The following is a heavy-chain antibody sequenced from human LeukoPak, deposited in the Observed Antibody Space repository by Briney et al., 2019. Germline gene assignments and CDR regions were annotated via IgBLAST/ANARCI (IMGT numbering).Heavy chain of an antibody. CDR2: IYYSGST. CDR1: GFTVSSNY. CDR3: ARDQGIAAAFNWFDP. V-gene: IGHV4-59*02. D-gene: IGHD6-13*01. J-gene: IGHJ5*02. Sequence: PGGSLRLSCAASGFTVSSNYMSWVRQAPGKGLEWIGYIYYSGSTNYNPSLKSRVTISVDTSKNQFSLKLSSVTAADTAVYYCARDQGIAAAFNWFDPWGQGTLVTVSS.